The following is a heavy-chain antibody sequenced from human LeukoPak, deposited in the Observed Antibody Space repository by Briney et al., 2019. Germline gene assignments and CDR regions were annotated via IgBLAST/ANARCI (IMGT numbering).Heavy chain of an antibody. CDR2: ISYYGSNK. CDR1: GFTFSSYA. CDR3: ARPPGVWAAAGTGWFDP. D-gene: IGHD6-13*01. Sequence: GGSLRLSCAGSGFTFSSYAMHWVRQAPGKGLEGVAVISYYGSNKYYADSVKGRFTISRDNSKNTHYLQMNSLTAEDTAVYYCARPPGVWAAAGTGWFDPWGQGTLVTVSS. V-gene: IGHV3-30*04. J-gene: IGHJ5*02.